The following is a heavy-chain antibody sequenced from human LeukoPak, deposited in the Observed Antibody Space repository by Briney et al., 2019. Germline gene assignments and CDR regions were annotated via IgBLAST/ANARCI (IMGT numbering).Heavy chain of an antibody. J-gene: IGHJ4*02. CDR1: GFTFSSYA. D-gene: IGHD6-13*01. V-gene: IGHV3-23*01. CDR3: AKDFKYSSSWYVGYYFDY. CDR2: ISGSGCST. Sequence: PGGSLRLSCGASGFTFSSYAMSWVRQAPGKGLEWVAAISGSGCSTYYADSVKGRFTISRDNSKNTLYLQMNSLRAEDTAVYYCAKDFKYSSSWYVGYYFDYWGQGTLVTVSS.